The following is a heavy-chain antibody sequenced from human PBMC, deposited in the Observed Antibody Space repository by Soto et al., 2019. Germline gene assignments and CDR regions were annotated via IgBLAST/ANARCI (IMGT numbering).Heavy chain of an antibody. Sequence: GGSLRLSCAASGFTFSSYAMSWVRQAPGKGLEWVSAISGSGGSTYYADSVKGRFTISRDNSKNTLYLQMTSLRAEDTAVYYCAKAPYSSGWYVENYFDYWGQGTLVTVSS. D-gene: IGHD6-19*01. J-gene: IGHJ4*02. CDR2: ISGSGGST. CDR1: GFTFSSYA. CDR3: AKAPYSSGWYVENYFDY. V-gene: IGHV3-23*01.